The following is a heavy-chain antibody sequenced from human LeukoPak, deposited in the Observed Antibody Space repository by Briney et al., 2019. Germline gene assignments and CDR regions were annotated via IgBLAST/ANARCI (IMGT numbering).Heavy chain of an antibody. D-gene: IGHD4-11*01. CDR1: GFTFSSYA. CDR3: AKDMTTYGFHGMDV. CDR2: ISGSGGNT. V-gene: IGHV3-23*01. J-gene: IGHJ6*02. Sequence: GGSLRLSCAASGFTFSSYAMSWVRQAPGKGLEWVSAISGSGGNTYYADSVKGRLTISRDNSKNTLYLQMNSLRAEHTAVYYCAKDMTTYGFHGMDVWGQGTTVTVSS.